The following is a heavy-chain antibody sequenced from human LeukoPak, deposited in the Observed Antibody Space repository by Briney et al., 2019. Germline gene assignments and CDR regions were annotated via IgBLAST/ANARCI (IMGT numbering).Heavy chain of an antibody. CDR2: INYSGST. CDR3: ARFRVGDYVWGSYRYEVGAFDI. CDR1: GGSISSHF. V-gene: IGHV4-59*08. D-gene: IGHD3-16*02. J-gene: IGHJ3*02. Sequence: SETLSLTCTVSGGSISSHFWSWIRQPPGKGLEWIGYINYSGSTNYNPSLKSRVTISVDTSKNQFSLKLSSVTAADTAVYYCARFRVGDYVWGSYRYEVGAFDIWGQGTMVTVSS.